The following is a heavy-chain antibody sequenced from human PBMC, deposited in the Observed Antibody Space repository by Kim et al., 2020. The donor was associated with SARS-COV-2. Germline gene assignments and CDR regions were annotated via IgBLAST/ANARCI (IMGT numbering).Heavy chain of an antibody. D-gene: IGHD3-10*02. CDR1: GCTFSSYA. J-gene: IGHJ4*02. Sequence: SVKVSCKASGCTFSSYAISWVRQAPGQGLEWMGGINTIFGKAKYAQRFQGRVTLTVEESTSTAYMEPSSLRAEDTAGYYCARAGGPETYVIYWGKGTRV. CDR2: INTIFGKA. CDR3: ARAGGPETYVIY. V-gene: IGHV1-69*13.